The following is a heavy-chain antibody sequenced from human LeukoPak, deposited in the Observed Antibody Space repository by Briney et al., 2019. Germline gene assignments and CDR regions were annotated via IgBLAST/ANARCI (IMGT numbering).Heavy chain of an antibody. V-gene: IGHV3-30-3*01. CDR2: ISYDGSNK. D-gene: IGHD3-22*01. CDR3: ARNIPDDSYYYDSSGYYANDY. CDR1: GFTFSSYA. Sequence: PGRSLRLSCAASGFTFSSYAMHWVRQAPGKGLEWVAVISYDGSNKYYADSVKGRFTISRDNSKNTLYLQMNSLRAEDTAVYYCARNIPDDSYYYDSSGYYANDYWGQGTLVTVSS. J-gene: IGHJ4*02.